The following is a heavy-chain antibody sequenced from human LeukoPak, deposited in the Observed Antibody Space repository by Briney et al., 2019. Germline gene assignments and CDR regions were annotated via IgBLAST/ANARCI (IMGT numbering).Heavy chain of an antibody. CDR2: ISYDGSNK. J-gene: IGHJ4*02. CDR1: GFTFSSYA. D-gene: IGHD3-10*01. Sequence: GGSLRLSCAASGFTFSSYAMHWVRQAPGKGLEWVAVISYDGSNKYYADSVKGRFTISRDNSKNTLYLQMNSLRAEDTAVYYCARGYSITMVRGVLDYWGQGTLVTVSS. CDR3: ARGYSITMVRGVLDY. V-gene: IGHV3-30-3*01.